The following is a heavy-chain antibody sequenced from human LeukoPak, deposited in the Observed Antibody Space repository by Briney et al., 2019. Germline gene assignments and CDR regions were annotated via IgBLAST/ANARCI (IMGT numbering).Heavy chain of an antibody. J-gene: IGHJ5*02. CDR2: IIPIFGTA. CDR3: ARGRYTLAWFDP. D-gene: IGHD3-9*01. V-gene: IGHV1-69*06. Sequence: SVKVSCKASGYTFTGYYMHWVRQAPGQGLEWMGGIIPIFGTANYAQKFQGRVTITADKSTSTVYMELSSLRSEDTAVYYCARGRYTLAWFDPWGQGTLVTVSS. CDR1: GYTFTGYY.